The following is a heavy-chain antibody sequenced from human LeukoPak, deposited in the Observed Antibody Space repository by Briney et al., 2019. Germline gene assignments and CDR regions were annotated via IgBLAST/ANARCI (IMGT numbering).Heavy chain of an antibody. J-gene: IGHJ4*02. CDR1: GFTFSSYA. Sequence: GGSLRLSCAASGFTFSSYAMHWVRQAPGKGLEWVAVISYDGSNKYYADSVKGRFTISRDNSKNTLYLQMNSLRAEDTAVYYCARADIAAAGGGPDYWGQGTLVTVSS. CDR2: ISYDGSNK. CDR3: ARADIAAAGGGPDY. V-gene: IGHV3-30-3*01. D-gene: IGHD6-13*01.